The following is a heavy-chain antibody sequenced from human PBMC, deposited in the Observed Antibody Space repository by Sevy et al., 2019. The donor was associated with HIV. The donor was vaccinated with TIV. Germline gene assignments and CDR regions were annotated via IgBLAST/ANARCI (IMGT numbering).Heavy chain of an antibody. V-gene: IGHV3-74*01. CDR1: GFTFSSYW. J-gene: IGHJ3*02. D-gene: IGHD1-1*01. CDR3: AREESVLGAFDI. Sequence: GSLRLSCAASGFTFSSYWMHWVRQAPGKGLVWVSRINSDGSSTSYADSVKGRFTISRDNAKNTLYLQMNSLRAEDTAVYYCAREESVLGAFDIWGQGTMVTVSS. CDR2: INSDGSST.